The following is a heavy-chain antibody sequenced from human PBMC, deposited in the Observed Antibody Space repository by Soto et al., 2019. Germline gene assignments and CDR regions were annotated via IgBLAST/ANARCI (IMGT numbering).Heavy chain of an antibody. D-gene: IGHD2-8*01. CDR1: GGTFSSYA. CDR3: ARDRSGLMVYAIESTGSYYYGMDV. CDR2: IIPIFGTA. J-gene: IGHJ6*02. V-gene: IGHV1-69*12. Sequence: QVQLVQSGAEVKKPGSSVKVSCKASGGTFSSYAISWVRQAPGQGLEWMGGIIPIFGTANYAQKFQGRVTITADESTSTAYMELSSLRSEDTAVYYCARDRSGLMVYAIESTGSYYYGMDVWGQGTTVTVSS.